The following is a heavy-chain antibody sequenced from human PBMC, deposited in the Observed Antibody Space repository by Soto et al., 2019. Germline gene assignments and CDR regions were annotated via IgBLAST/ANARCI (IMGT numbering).Heavy chain of an antibody. Sequence: QVQLLESGPGLVRPSETLSLTCSVSGGSITSYFWSWIRQPPGKGLEWIGYIYHSGSTNYNPSLKSRVTISVDTSKKQFSLTLRSVTAADTVMYYCARLNYYDSTGSIDYWGQGTLVTVSS. D-gene: IGHD3-22*01. J-gene: IGHJ4*02. CDR3: ARLNYYDSTGSIDY. CDR1: GGSITSYF. V-gene: IGHV4-4*08. CDR2: IYHSGST.